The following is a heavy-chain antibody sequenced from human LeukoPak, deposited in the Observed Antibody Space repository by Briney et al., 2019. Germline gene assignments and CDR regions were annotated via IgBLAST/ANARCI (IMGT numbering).Heavy chain of an antibody. D-gene: IGHD5-18*01. CDR3: AREVRDTAMTRGFGAFDI. J-gene: IGHJ3*02. V-gene: IGHV4-4*07. CDR2: IYTSGST. CDR1: GGYISSYY. Sequence: SETLSLTCTVSGGYISSYYCSWIRQPAGKGLEWIGRIYTSGSTNYNPSLKSRVTMSVDTSKNQFSLKLSSVTAADTAVYYCAREVRDTAMTRGFGAFDIWGQGTMVTVSS.